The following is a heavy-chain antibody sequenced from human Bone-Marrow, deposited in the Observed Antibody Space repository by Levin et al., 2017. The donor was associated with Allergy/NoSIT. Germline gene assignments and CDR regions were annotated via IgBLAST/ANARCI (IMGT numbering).Heavy chain of an antibody. CDR2: INPDGSAT. D-gene: IGHD2-21*01. Sequence: GGSLRLSCAASGFTFNTFWMGWVRQAPGEGLEWVASINPDGSATIYMDSMKGRFTISRDNAKNSLFLQVTGLRVEDTALYYCATHHDWRFDYWGQGTLITVSS. CDR3: ATHHDWRFDY. V-gene: IGHV3-7*01. J-gene: IGHJ4*02. CDR1: GFTFNTFW.